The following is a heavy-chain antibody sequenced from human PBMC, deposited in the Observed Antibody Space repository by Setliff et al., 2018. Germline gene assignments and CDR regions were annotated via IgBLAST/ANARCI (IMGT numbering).Heavy chain of an antibody. J-gene: IGHJ6*03. D-gene: IGHD6-19*01. V-gene: IGHV4-4*07. CDR1: GGSISSYC. CDR3: AREQWLDPPGYYYMDV. CDR2: IYIGGNA. Sequence: SETLSLTCTVSGGSISSYCWSWIRQPAGKGLEWIGHIYIGGNANYNPSLKSRVTMSIDTSKNQFSLKLNSVTAADMAVYYCAREQWLDPPGYYYMDVWAKGTTVTVSS.